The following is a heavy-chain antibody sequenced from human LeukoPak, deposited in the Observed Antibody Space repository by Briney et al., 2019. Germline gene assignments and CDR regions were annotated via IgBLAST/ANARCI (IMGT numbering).Heavy chain of an antibody. Sequence: PSETLSLTCTVSSGSISTSNYYWGWVRQPPGKALEWIGNIFYSGSTYYSPSLKSRVTISLDTSRNQFSLKLSSVTAADTAVYYCARGSSSWYIWFDPWGQGTLVTVSS. V-gene: IGHV4-39*07. CDR3: ARGSSSWYIWFDP. CDR2: IFYSGST. D-gene: IGHD6-13*01. CDR1: SGSISTSNYY. J-gene: IGHJ5*02.